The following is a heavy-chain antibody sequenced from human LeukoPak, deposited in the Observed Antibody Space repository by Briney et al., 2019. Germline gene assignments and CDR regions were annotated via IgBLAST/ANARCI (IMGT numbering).Heavy chain of an antibody. CDR1: GGTFSSYA. D-gene: IGHD6-19*01. CDR3: ASSVPGYSSGWYFVH. J-gene: IGHJ4*02. Sequence: GSSVKVSFKASGGTFSSYAISWVRQAPGQGLEWMGGIIPIFGTANYAQKFQGRVTITADESTSTAYMELSSLRSEDTAVYYCASSVPGYSSGWYFVHWGQGTLVTVSS. CDR2: IIPIFGTA. V-gene: IGHV1-69*01.